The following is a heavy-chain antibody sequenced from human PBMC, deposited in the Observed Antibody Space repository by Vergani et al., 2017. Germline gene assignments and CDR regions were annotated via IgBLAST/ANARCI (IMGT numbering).Heavy chain of an antibody. CDR2: IHSSGTT. CDR1: GGSITSGSFY. J-gene: IGHJ2*01. D-gene: IGHD6-6*01. Sequence: QVQLHESGPGLVKPSQTLSLTCTVSGGSITSGSFYWSWIRQPAGKGLEWIGRIHSSGTTNYNPSLKSRVTLSVDTSKNQFSLKLSSVTAADMAVYYCARGQEYSSWGWFFDLWGRGTLVTVSS. V-gene: IGHV4-61*02. CDR3: ARGQEYSSWGWFFDL.